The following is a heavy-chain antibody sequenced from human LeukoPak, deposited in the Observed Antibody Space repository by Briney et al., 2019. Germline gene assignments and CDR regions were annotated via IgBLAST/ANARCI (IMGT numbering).Heavy chain of an antibody. CDR1: GFAFSDFW. Sequence: PGGSLRLSCAASGFAFSDFWMSWVRQAPGKGLEWVANVRHDGSAKYYVPSVRGRITISRDNAKNSLYLQMNSLTVEDTAVYYCATSHDSAGNDWGQGTLVTVSS. J-gene: IGHJ4*02. V-gene: IGHV3-7*01. CDR3: ATSHDSAGND. D-gene: IGHD2-15*01. CDR2: VRHDGSAK.